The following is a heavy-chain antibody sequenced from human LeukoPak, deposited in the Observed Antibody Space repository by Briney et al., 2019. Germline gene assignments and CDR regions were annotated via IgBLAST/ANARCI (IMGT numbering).Heavy chain of an antibody. J-gene: IGHJ4*02. Sequence: ASVKVSCKASGGTFSSYAISWVRQAPGQGLEWMGGIIPIIGTANYAQKFQGRVTITTDESTSTAYMELSSLRSEDTAVYYCARGDYYDSSGAFDYWGQGTLVTVSS. CDR2: IIPIIGTA. CDR1: GGTFSSYA. V-gene: IGHV1-69*05. D-gene: IGHD3-22*01. CDR3: ARGDYYDSSGAFDY.